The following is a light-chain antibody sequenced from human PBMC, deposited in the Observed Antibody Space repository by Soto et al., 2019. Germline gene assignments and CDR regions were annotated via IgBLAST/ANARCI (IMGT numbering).Light chain of an antibody. Sequence: IVLTQSPGTLSLSPGERATLSCRASQSVTSTYLAWYQQKSGQAPSLLIYGASSRATGIPDRFSGSGSGTDFALTISRLEPEDFAVYYCQQYGTSPITFGQGTRLEIK. CDR2: GAS. CDR1: QSVTSTY. V-gene: IGKV3-20*01. CDR3: QQYGTSPIT. J-gene: IGKJ5*01.